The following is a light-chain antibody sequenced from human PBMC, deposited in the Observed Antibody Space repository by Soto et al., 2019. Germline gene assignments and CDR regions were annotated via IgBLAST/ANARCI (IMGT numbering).Light chain of an antibody. V-gene: IGKV3-20*01. CDR1: QSVSSSY. CDR3: QQYGSTPRT. CDR2: GAA. Sequence: EIVLTQSPGTLSLSPGERATLSCRASQSVSSSYLAWYQQKPGQAPRLIIYGAASRATGIPDRFSGRGSGTAFAHTISRLEPEDFAVYYCQQYGSTPRTFGQGTKVEIK. J-gene: IGKJ1*01.